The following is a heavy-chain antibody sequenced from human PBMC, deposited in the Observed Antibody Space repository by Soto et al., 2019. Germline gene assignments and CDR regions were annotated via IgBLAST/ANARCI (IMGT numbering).Heavy chain of an antibody. Sequence: QVQLVQSGAEVKKPGASVKVSCKASGYTFNSYGISWMRQAPGQGLEWMGWISAYNGNTNYAQKLQGRVTMTTDTSTRTAYMELGSWRSDDTAVYYCARGLGPNTAMVMNDPRGQGTLVTVSS. CDR3: ARGLGPNTAMVMNDP. J-gene: IGHJ5*02. CDR1: GYTFNSYG. CDR2: ISAYNGNT. V-gene: IGHV1-18*04. D-gene: IGHD5-18*01.